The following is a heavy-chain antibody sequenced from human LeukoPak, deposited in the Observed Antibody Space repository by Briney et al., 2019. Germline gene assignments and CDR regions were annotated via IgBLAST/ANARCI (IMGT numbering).Heavy chain of an antibody. D-gene: IGHD3-22*01. CDR2: ISGSGGST. CDR1: GFTFSSYA. Sequence: GGSLRLSCAASGFTFSSYAMSWVRQAPGKGLEWVSAISGSGGSTYYADSVKGRFTISRDNSKNTLYLQMNSLRAEDTAVYYCARGGRVVPRYYYDSSGYYGYWGQGTLVTVSS. CDR3: ARGGRVVPRYYYDSSGYYGY. V-gene: IGHV3-23*01. J-gene: IGHJ4*02.